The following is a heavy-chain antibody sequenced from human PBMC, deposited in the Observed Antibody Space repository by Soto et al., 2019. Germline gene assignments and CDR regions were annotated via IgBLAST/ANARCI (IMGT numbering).Heavy chain of an antibody. D-gene: IGHD6-13*01. Sequence: QVTVKESGPVLVKPTETLTLTCTVSGFSLSNAGLGVSWIRQPPGKALEWLAPIFSNDAKSSSTSLKSSLTISKDTSKSQVVLTMTNMDPVDTATYYCASTYSTSWYWFDPWGQGTLVTVSS. CDR3: ASTYSTSWYWFDP. CDR2: IFSNDAK. J-gene: IGHJ5*02. CDR1: GFSLSNAGLG. V-gene: IGHV2-26*04.